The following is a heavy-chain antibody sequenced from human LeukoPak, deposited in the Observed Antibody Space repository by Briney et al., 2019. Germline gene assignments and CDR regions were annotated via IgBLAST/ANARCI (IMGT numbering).Heavy chain of an antibody. V-gene: IGHV3-30*18. J-gene: IGHJ6*02. D-gene: IGHD2-2*01. CDR1: GFTFSNYV. CDR2: ISYDGSNK. Sequence: GGSLRLSCAASGFTFSNYVMGWVRQAPGKGLEWVAVISYDGSNKYYADSVRGRFTISRDNSKNTLYLQMNSLRAEDTAVYYCAKDIVVVPAAIGYYYYYGMDVWGQGTTVTVSS. CDR3: AKDIVVVPAAIGYYYYYGMDV.